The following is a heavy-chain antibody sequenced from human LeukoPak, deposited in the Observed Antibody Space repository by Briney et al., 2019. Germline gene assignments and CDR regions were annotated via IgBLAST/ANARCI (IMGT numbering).Heavy chain of an antibody. CDR2: IYPGDSDT. D-gene: IGHD3-22*01. J-gene: IGHJ5*02. Sequence: GESLKISCKGSGHSFTSYWIGWVRQMPGKGLEWVGIIYPGDSDTRYSPSFQGQVTISADKSISTAYLQWSSLKASDTAMYYCARQGIPNYDSSGYYYPNWFDPWGQGTLVTVSS. CDR3: ARQGIPNYDSSGYYYPNWFDP. CDR1: GHSFTSYW. V-gene: IGHV5-51*01.